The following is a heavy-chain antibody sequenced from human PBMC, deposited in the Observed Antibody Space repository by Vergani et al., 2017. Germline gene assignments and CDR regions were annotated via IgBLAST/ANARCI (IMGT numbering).Heavy chain of an antibody. D-gene: IGHD6-13*01. CDR3: AGDTHSWQRADR. Sequence: QLQLQESGPGLLKPSETLSLTCHVFGVSVTDYNCNWIRQAPGKGLEWIGSLSTTGGATHASHNPSLKSRVSISVDTSKSQFSLRLTSVTAADSAIYYCAGDTHSWQRADRWGQGLLVSVSS. CDR2: LSTTGGA. CDR1: GVSVTDYN. V-gene: IGHV4-59*02. J-gene: IGHJ5*02.